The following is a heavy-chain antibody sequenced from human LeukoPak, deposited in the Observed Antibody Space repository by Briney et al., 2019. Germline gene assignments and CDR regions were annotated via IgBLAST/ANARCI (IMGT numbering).Heavy chain of an antibody. V-gene: IGHV1-18*01. CDR2: ISAYNGNT. Sequence: ASVNVSCKASGYTFTSYGISWVRQAPGQGLEWMGWISAYNGNTNYAQKLQGRVTMTTDTSTGTAYMELRSLRSDDTAVYYCARVSQPYYCDSSGYSLSWFDPWGQGTLVTVSS. CDR1: GYTFTSYG. D-gene: IGHD3-22*01. J-gene: IGHJ5*02. CDR3: ARVSQPYYCDSSGYSLSWFDP.